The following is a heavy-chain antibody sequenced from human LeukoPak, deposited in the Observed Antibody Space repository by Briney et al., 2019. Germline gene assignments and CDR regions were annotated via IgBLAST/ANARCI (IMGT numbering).Heavy chain of an antibody. CDR1: GGSISSGSYY. D-gene: IGHD3-10*01. CDR3: ARGVGSYYYYYMDV. V-gene: IGHV4-61*02. J-gene: IGHJ6*03. Sequence: SETLSLTCTVSGGSISSGSYYWSWPRPPAGKGLEWIGRIYTSGSTNYNPSLKSRVTISVDTSKNQFSLKLSSVTAADTAVYYCARGVGSYYYYYMDVWGKGTTVTVSS. CDR2: IYTSGST.